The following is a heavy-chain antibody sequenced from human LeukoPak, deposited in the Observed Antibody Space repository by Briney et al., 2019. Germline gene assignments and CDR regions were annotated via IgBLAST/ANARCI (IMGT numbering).Heavy chain of an antibody. CDR3: AARRYYMDV. J-gene: IGHJ6*03. CDR2: INHSGST. Sequence: SETLSITCAVYGGSFSGYYWSWIRQPPGKGLEWIGEINHSGSTNYNPSLKSRVTISVDTSKNQFSLKLSSVTAADTAVYYCAARRYYMDVWGKGTTVTVSS. V-gene: IGHV4-34*01. CDR1: GGSFSGYY.